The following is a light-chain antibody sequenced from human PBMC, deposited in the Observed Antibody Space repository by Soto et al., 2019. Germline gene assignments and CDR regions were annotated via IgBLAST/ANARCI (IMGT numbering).Light chain of an antibody. Sequence: EIVLTQSPATLSLSPGERATLSCRASQSVRSSLAWYQQKPGQAPRLLIYDTSNRATGIPARFSGSGSGADFTLTISSLEPEDFAVYYCQLRRDLPPWTFGQGTKVEV. J-gene: IGKJ1*01. CDR1: QSVRSS. CDR3: QLRRDLPPWT. V-gene: IGKV3-11*01. CDR2: DTS.